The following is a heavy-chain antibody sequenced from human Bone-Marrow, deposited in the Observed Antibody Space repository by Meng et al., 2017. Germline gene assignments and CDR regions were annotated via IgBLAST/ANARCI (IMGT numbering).Heavy chain of an antibody. D-gene: IGHD2-21*02. CDR2: INPNSGGT. CDR3: AINGCGGDCQSTKKRSLNPYWYFDL. V-gene: IGHV1-2*06. J-gene: IGHJ2*01. Sequence: ASVKVSCKASGYTFTGYYMHWVRQAPGQGLEWMGRINPNSGGTNYAQKFQGRVTITADKSTSTAYMELSSLRSEDTAVYYCAINGCGGDCQSTKKRSLNPYWYFDLWGRGTLVTVSS. CDR1: GYTFTGYY.